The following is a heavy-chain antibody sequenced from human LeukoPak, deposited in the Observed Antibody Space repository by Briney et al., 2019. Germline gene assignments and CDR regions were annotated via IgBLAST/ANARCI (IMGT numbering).Heavy chain of an antibody. Sequence: ASVKVSCKASGYTFTNYGTNWVRQAPGQGLEWMGWISAYNDNTNYAQKLQGRVTMTTDTSTSTAYIELRSLRSDDTAVYYCARGCSSATCYHGIGWFDPWGQGTLVTVSS. CDR3: ARGCSSATCYHGIGWFDP. CDR2: ISAYNDNT. V-gene: IGHV1-18*01. D-gene: IGHD2-2*01. CDR1: GYTFTNYG. J-gene: IGHJ5*02.